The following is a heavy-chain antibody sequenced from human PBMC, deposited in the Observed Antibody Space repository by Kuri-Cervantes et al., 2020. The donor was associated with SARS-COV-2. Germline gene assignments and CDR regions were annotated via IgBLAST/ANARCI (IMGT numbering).Heavy chain of an antibody. CDR1: GGSISSYY. CDR3: ARGGYFDWLANLYYYYMDV. CDR2: IYYSGST. Sequence: ESLKISCTVSGGSISSYYWSWIRQPPGKGPEWIGYIYYSGSTNYNPSLKSRVTISVDTSKNQFSLKLSSVTAADTAVYYCARGGYFDWLANLYYYYMDVWGKGTTVTVSS. V-gene: IGHV4-59*01. D-gene: IGHD3-9*01. J-gene: IGHJ6*03.